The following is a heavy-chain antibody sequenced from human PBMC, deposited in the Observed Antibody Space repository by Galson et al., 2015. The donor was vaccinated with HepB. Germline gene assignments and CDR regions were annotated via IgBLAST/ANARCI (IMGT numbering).Heavy chain of an antibody. D-gene: IGHD3-22*01. Sequence: QSGAEVKKPGESLKISCKASGYTFTGYYMHWVRQAPGQGLEWMGWINPNSGGTNYAQKFQGWVTMTRDTSISTAYMELSRLRSDDTAVYYCARGRLYYYDSTGDDREFDYWGQGTLVTVSS. J-gene: IGHJ4*02. CDR2: INPNSGGT. V-gene: IGHV1-2*04. CDR3: ARGRLYYYDSTGDDREFDY. CDR1: GYTFTGYY.